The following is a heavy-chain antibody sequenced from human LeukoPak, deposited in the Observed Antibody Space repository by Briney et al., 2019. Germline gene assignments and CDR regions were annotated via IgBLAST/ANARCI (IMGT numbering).Heavy chain of an antibody. J-gene: IGHJ4*02. V-gene: IGHV1-3*01. CDR3: ARDRGSGSYYTFDY. CDR2: INAGNGNT. Sequence: ASVTVSCKASGYTFTSYAMHWVRQAPGQRLEWMGWINAGNGNTKYSQKFQGRVTITRDTSASTAYMELSSLRSEDTAVYYCARDRGSGSYYTFDYWGQGTLVTVSS. D-gene: IGHD3-10*01. CDR1: GYTFTSYA.